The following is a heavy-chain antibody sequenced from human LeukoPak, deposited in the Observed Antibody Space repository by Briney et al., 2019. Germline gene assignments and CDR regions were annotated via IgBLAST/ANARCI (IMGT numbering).Heavy chain of an antibody. CDR3: ARVGHYGSGRGFDY. J-gene: IGHJ4*02. CDR1: GGSFSGYY. D-gene: IGHD3-10*01. V-gene: IGHV4-34*01. Sequence: SETLSLTCAVYGGSFSGYYWGWVRQLPGKGLEWVGEINHSGSTNYNPSLKSRVTISVDTSKNQFSLKLSSVTAADTAVYYCARVGHYGSGRGFDYWGQGTLVTVSS. CDR2: INHSGST.